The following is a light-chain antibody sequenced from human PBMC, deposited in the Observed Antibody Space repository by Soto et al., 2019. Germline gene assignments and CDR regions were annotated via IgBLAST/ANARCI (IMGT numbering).Light chain of an antibody. CDR3: ATWDDSLNGYV. V-gene: IGLV1-44*01. CDR2: SNN. CDR1: SSNVGSNA. Sequence: QSVLTQPLSAYESPGQRVAISCSVISSNVGSNAVNWDQQLPGTAPTLLIYSNNERLSGVPDRFSGSKSGTSASLAISGLQSDDEADYYCATWDDSLNGYVFGTGTKVTVL. J-gene: IGLJ1*01.